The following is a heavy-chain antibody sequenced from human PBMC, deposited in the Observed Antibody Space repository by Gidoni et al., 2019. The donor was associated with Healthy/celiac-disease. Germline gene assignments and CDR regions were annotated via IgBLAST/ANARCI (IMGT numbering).Heavy chain of an antibody. D-gene: IGHD2-15*01. CDR2: IWYDGSNK. V-gene: IGHV3-33*01. Sequence: QVQLVESGGGVVQPGRSLRLSCASSGFTFSSYGMPWVRQAPGKGLEWVAVIWYDGSNKYYADSVKGRFTISRDNSKNTLYLQMNSLRAEDTAVYYCAREEVVVAATQDYYYYYGMDVWGQGTTVTVSS. CDR3: AREEVVVAATQDYYYYYGMDV. CDR1: GFTFSSYG. J-gene: IGHJ6*02.